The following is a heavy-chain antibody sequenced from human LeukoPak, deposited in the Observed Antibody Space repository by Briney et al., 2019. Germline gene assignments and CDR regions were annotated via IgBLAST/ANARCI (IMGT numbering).Heavy chain of an antibody. V-gene: IGHV7-4-1*02. Sequence: ASVKVSCKASGYTFTSYAMNWVRQAHGQGLGWMGWINTNTGNPTYAQGFTGRFVFSLDTSVSTAYLQSSSLKAEDTAVYYCAREGVAGFDYWGQGTLVTVSS. CDR2: INTNTGNP. CDR1: GYTFTSYA. D-gene: IGHD6-19*01. CDR3: AREGVAGFDY. J-gene: IGHJ4*02.